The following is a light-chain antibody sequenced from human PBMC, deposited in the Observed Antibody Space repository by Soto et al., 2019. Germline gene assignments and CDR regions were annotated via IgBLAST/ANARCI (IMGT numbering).Light chain of an antibody. V-gene: IGKV1-5*01. CDR3: QQYGDSPIT. CDR2: DAS. Sequence: DIKMTQSPATLSAYVGDRVTIHCRASQSISSWLAWYQQKPGKAPKLLIYDASSLESGVPSRFSGNGSGTDFTLTITRLEPEDFALYYCQQYGDSPITFGQGTRLEIK. CDR1: QSISSW. J-gene: IGKJ5*01.